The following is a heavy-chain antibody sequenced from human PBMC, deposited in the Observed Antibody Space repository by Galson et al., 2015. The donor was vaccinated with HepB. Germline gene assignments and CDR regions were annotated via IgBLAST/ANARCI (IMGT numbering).Heavy chain of an antibody. V-gene: IGHV3-30-3*01. CDR1: GFTFSDYT. CDR3: ARETADFDY. J-gene: IGHJ4*02. Sequence: SLRLSCADSGFTFSDYTMHWVRQTPGKGLEWVALIFYDGGHKFYADSVKGRFTISRDNSKNTLFLQMNSLRIEDTGVYYCARETADFDYWGQGTLVTVSS. D-gene: IGHD5-18*01. CDR2: IFYDGGHK.